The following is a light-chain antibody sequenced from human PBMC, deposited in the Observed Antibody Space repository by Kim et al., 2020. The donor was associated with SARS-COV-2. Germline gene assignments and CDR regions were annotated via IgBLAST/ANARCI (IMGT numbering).Light chain of an antibody. J-gene: IGKJ4*01. V-gene: IGKV3-20*01. CDR2: GAS. CDR3: QQYGTSPLLT. Sequence: PGERATLACRASQSIRDNFLAWYQQRPGQAPRLLLYGASSRATDIPDRFTGTGSGTDFILTITRLEPEDFAVYYGQQYGTSPLLTFGGGTKVDIK. CDR1: QSIRDNF.